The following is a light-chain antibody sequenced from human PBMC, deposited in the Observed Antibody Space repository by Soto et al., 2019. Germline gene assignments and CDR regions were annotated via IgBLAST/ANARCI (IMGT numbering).Light chain of an antibody. V-gene: IGKV3-11*01. J-gene: IGKJ1*01. Sequence: ELVLTHSPATLSLSPGEGATLSCRASQSINNYLAWYRQKPGQAPRLLIYDASNRATGIPARFTGSGSGTDFTLTISSLAPEDFAVYYCQQRRNWPLTFGQGTKV. CDR2: DAS. CDR1: QSINNY. CDR3: QQRRNWPLT.